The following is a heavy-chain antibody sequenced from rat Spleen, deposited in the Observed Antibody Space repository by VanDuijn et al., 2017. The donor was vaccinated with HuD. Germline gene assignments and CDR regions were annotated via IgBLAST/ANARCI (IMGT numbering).Heavy chain of an antibody. J-gene: IGHJ3*01. CDR3: TTWTTTLAY. D-gene: IGHD1-10*01. Sequence: QVQLKESGPGLVQPSQTLSLTCTVSGFSLTSYHVSWVRQPPGKGLEWMGVIWTGGSTAYNSSFKSRLSVSRDISKSQVFLRMNSLQTEDTATYYCTTWTTTLAYWGQGTLVTVSS. CDR1: GFSLTSYH. V-gene: IGHV2-43*01. CDR2: IWTGGST.